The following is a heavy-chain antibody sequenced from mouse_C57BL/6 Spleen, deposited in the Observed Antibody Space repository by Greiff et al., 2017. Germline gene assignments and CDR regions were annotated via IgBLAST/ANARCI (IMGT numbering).Heavy chain of an antibody. CDR3: ARCEGSHYGSSYESFDY. D-gene: IGHD1-1*01. CDR2: IYPGDGDT. CDR1: GYAFSRYW. Sequence: QVLLKESGADLVKPGASVKISCKASGYAFSRYWMNWVKQRPGKGLEWIGQIYPGDGDTNYTGKFKGKATLTADKSASTAYMQHSSLTSEDSAVYFCARCEGSHYGSSYESFDYWGQGTTLTVSS. J-gene: IGHJ2*01. V-gene: IGHV1-80*01.